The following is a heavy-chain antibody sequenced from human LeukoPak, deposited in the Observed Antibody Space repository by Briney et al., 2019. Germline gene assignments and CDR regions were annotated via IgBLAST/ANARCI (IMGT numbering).Heavy chain of an antibody. D-gene: IGHD5-12*01. CDR3: ARRYSGYEWAFDI. CDR1: GFNFSTYW. CDR2: IKKDGSEK. V-gene: IGHV3-7*01. Sequence: GGSLRLSCAASGFNFSTYWMTWVRQAPRKGLEWVANIKKDGSEKYYADSVQGRFTISRDNAKNSLYLQMNSLRAEDTAPYYCARRYSGYEWAFDIWGQGTMVTVSS. J-gene: IGHJ3*02.